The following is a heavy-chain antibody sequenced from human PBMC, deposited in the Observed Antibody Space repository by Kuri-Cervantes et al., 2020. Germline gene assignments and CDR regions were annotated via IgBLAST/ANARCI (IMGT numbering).Heavy chain of an antibody. CDR2: ISRNGGNI. D-gene: IGHD1-14*01. J-gene: IGHJ6*03. CDR3: ARDDSRKDFYYYSMDV. CDR1: GFTFDDYA. V-gene: IGHV3-9*01. Sequence: GGSLRLSCAASGFTFDDYAMHWVRQTPGKGLEWVSGISRNGGNIAYADSVKGRLTISRDNAKNTLYLQMNSLRVEDTAVYYCARDDSRKDFYYYSMDVWGKGTTVTVSS.